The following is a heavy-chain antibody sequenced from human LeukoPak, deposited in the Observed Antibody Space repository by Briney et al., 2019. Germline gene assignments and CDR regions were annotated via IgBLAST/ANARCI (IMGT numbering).Heavy chain of an antibody. D-gene: IGHD7-27*01. CDR2: IGGSGETT. CDR1: GFTFSTYG. Sequence: GGSLRLSCAASGFTFSTYGMSWVRQAPGKGLEWVAIIGGSGETTIYGDSVKGRFTISRDNSKNTLYLQMNNLGAEDTAVYYCARDTGDSAYWGQGTQVTVSS. CDR3: ARDTGDSAY. V-gene: IGHV3-23*01. J-gene: IGHJ4*02.